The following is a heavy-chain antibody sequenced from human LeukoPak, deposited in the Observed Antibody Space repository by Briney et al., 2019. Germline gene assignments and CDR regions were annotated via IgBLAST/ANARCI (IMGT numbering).Heavy chain of an antibody. CDR2: IYWSGVGI. D-gene: IGHD1-26*01. J-gene: IGHJ4*02. V-gene: IGHV3-9*01. CDR1: GVILRDHA. Sequence: GGSLRLSCVGSGVILRDHAMHWVRQVPGKGLEWVSGIYWSGVGIDYADSVKGRFTISRDNVKNVLYLQMTSLRPEDTALYYCARDKRSYGSYNQFDYWGQGTLVTVSS. CDR3: ARDKRSYGSYNQFDY.